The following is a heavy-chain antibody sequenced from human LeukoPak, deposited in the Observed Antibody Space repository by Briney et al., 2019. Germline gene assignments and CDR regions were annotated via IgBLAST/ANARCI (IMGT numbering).Heavy chain of an antibody. D-gene: IGHD3-10*01. V-gene: IGHV4-39*07. J-gene: IGHJ4*02. Sequence: SETLSLTCTVSGGSISGSTYYRGWIRQPPGKELEWIGSIYYSGSTYYNPFLKSRVTISVDTSKNQFSLKLSSVTAADTAVYYCARDDYTYYYGSGSRAALDYWGQGTLVTVSS. CDR2: IYYSGST. CDR3: ARDDYTYYYGSGSRAALDY. CDR1: GGSISGSTYY.